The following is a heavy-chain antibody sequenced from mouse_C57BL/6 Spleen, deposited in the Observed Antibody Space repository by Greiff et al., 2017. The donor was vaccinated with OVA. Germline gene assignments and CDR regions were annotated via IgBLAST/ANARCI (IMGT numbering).Heavy chain of an antibody. Sequence: EVQLQQSGPELVKPGASVKMSCKASGYTFTDYNMHWVKQSHGKSLEWIGYINPNNGGTSYNQKFKGKATLTVNKSSSTAYMELRSLTSEDSAVYYCARQVPSYGSSYWYFDVWGTGTTVTVSS. V-gene: IGHV1-22*01. CDR3: ARQVPSYGSSYWYFDV. D-gene: IGHD1-1*01. CDR1: GYTFTDYN. J-gene: IGHJ1*03. CDR2: INPNNGGT.